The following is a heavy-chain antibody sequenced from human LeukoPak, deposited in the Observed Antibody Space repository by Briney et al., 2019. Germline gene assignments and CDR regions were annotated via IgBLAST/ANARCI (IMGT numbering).Heavy chain of an antibody. J-gene: IGHJ5*02. Sequence: GGSLRLSCSASGFTFSSYAIHWVRQAPGRGLEYVSGISPSGENTFYADSVKARFIISRDNSQNTVYLQMSSLRTEDTAVYYCVRRFDPWGQGTLVTVSS. V-gene: IGHV3-64D*09. CDR3: VRRFDP. CDR1: GFTFSSYA. CDR2: ISPSGENT.